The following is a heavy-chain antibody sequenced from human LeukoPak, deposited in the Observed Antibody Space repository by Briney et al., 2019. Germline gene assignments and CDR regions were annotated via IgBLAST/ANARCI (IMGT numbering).Heavy chain of an antibody. CDR1: GDSISNSSYY. CDR3: ARRRYYDSTGYLD. D-gene: IGHD3-22*01. J-gene: IGHJ1*01. V-gene: IGHV4-39*01. Sequence: SETLSLTCTISGDSISNSSYYWGWIRQPPGKGLEWIGDIYYRGSTYYNPSLKSRVSISIDTSNNQFSLTLNSVTAADTALYFCARRRYYDSTGYLDWGQGTLVTVSS. CDR2: IYYRGST.